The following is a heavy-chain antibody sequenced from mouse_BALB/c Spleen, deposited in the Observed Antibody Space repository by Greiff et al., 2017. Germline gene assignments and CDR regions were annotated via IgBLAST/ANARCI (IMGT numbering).Heavy chain of an antibody. CDR1: GYSFTGYY. Sequence: VQLQQSGPELVKPGASVKISCKASGYSFTGYYMHWVKRSHVKSLEWIGRINPYNGATSYNQNFKDKASLTVDKSSSTAYMELHSLTSEDSAVYYCARHYYGSSYYAMDYWGQGTSVTVSS. CDR2: INPYNGAT. CDR3: ARHYYGSSYYAMDY. V-gene: IGHV1-31*01. D-gene: IGHD1-1*01. J-gene: IGHJ4*01.